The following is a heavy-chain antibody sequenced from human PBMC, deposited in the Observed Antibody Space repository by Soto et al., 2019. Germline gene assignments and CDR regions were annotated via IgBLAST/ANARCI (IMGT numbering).Heavy chain of an antibody. Sequence: GASVKVSCKASGGTFSSYAISWVRQAPGQGLEWMGGIIPIFGTANYAQKFQGRVTITADESTSTAYMELSSLRSEDTAVYYCASRFGELLSYYGMDVWGQGTTVTVSS. CDR2: IIPIFGTA. V-gene: IGHV1-69*13. CDR3: ASRFGELLSYYGMDV. D-gene: IGHD3-10*01. J-gene: IGHJ6*02. CDR1: GGTFSSYA.